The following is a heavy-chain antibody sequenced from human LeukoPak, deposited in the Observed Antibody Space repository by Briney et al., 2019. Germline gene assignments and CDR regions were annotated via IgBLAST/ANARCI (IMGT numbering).Heavy chain of an antibody. CDR1: GYTFTGYY. J-gene: IGHJ3*02. CDR3: ARDLIVLRFLEWYAFDI. Sequence: ASVKVSCKASGYTFTGYYMHWVRQAPGQGLEWMGWINPNSGGTNYAQKFQGRVTMTRDTSISTAYMELSRLRSDGTAVYYCARDLIVLRFLEWYAFDIWGQGTMVTVSS. D-gene: IGHD3-3*01. CDR2: INPNSGGT. V-gene: IGHV1-2*02.